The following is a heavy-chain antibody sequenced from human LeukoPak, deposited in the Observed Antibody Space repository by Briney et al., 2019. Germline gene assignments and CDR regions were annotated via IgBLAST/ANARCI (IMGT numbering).Heavy chain of an antibody. D-gene: IGHD2-2*01. J-gene: IGHJ5*02. V-gene: IGHV4-38-2*02. CDR3: ARLQGVAVPGAPGHNWFDP. Sequence: SETLSLTCTVSGYSISSGYYWGWIRQPPGKGLEWIGSIYHSGSTYYNPSLKSRVTISVDTSKNQFSLKLSSVTAADTAVYYCARLQGVAVPGAPGHNWFDPWGQGTLVTVSS. CDR2: IYHSGST. CDR1: GYSISSGYY.